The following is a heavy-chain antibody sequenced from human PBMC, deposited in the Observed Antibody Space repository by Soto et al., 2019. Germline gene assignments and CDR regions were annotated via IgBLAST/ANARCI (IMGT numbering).Heavy chain of an antibody. CDR1: GFTVSSNY. J-gene: IGHJ1*01. CDR3: AREGAVADDAEYFQH. V-gene: IGHV3-53*04. CDR2: IYSGGST. Sequence: EVQLVESGGGLVQPGGSLRLSCAASGFTVSSNYMSWVRQAPGKGLEWVSVIYSGGSTYYADSVKGRFTISRHNSKNTLYLQMNSLRAEDTAVYYCAREGAVADDAEYFQHWGQGTLVTVSS. D-gene: IGHD6-19*01.